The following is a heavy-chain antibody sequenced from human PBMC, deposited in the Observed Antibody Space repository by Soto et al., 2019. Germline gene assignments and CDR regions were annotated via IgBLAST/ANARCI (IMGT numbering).Heavy chain of an antibody. Sequence: SETLSLTCAVSITNIYYFGWIRQPPGKGLEWIGSIYHSGSTYYNPSLKSRVTISVETSRNQFSLKLRSVTAADTAVYFCASPSSAYCSDTSCYVATFHYWGQGIMVTVSS. J-gene: IGHJ4*02. CDR1: ITNIYY. CDR2: IYHSGST. CDR3: ASPSSAYCSDTSCYVATFHY. V-gene: IGHV4-38-2*01. D-gene: IGHD2-2*01.